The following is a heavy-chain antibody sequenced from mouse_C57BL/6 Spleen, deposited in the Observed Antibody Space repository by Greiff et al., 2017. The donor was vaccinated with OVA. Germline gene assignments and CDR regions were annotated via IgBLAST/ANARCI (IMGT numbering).Heavy chain of an antibody. Sequence: QVQLKQPGAELVKPGASVKLSCKASGYTFTSYWMHWVKQRPGRGLEWIGRIDPNSGGTKYNEKFKSKATLTVDKPSSTAYMQLSSLTSEDSAVYYCALDYGSSYSLFAYWGQGTLVTVSA. CDR2: IDPNSGGT. CDR3: ALDYGSSYSLFAY. V-gene: IGHV1-72*01. CDR1: GYTFTSYW. D-gene: IGHD1-1*01. J-gene: IGHJ3*01.